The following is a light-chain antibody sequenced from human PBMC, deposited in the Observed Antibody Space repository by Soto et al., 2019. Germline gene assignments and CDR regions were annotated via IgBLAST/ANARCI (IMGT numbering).Light chain of an antibody. CDR1: SSDVGSYNL. V-gene: IGLV2-23*01. CDR2: EGS. CDR3: CSYAGSSTPVV. Sequence: QSALTQPASVSGSPGQSITISCTGTSSDVGSYNLVSWYQQHPGKAPKLMIYEGSKRPSGVSNRFSGSKSGNTACLTISGLQAEDEADYYCCSYAGSSTPVVFGGGTQLTVL. J-gene: IGLJ2*01.